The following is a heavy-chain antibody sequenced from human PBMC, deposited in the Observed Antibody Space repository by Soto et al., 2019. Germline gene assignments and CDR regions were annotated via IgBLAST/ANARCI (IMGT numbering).Heavy chain of an antibody. V-gene: IGHV1-69*01. CDR2: IIPIFGTA. D-gene: IGHD3-22*01. Sequence: QVQLVQSGAEVKKPGSSVKVSCKASGGTFSSYAISWVRQAPGQWLEWMVGIIPIFGTANYAQKFQGRVTITADESTSTAYMELSSLRSEDTAVYYCARYYYDSSGYYYYYYGMDVWGQGTTVTVSS. CDR1: GGTFSSYA. CDR3: ARYYYDSSGYYYYYYGMDV. J-gene: IGHJ6*02.